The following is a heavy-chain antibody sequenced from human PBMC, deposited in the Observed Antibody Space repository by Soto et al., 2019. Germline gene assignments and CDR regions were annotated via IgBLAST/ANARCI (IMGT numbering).Heavy chain of an antibody. D-gene: IGHD6-6*01. CDR1: GYTFTGYY. CDR3: ARDRVHGIAARPGYYYYGMDV. V-gene: IGHV1-2*04. CDR2: VNPNSGGT. J-gene: IGHJ6*02. Sequence: ASVKVSCKASGYTFTGYYMHWVRQAPGQGLEWMGWVNPNSGGTNYAQKFQGWVTMTRDTSISTAYMELSRLRSDDTAVYYCARDRVHGIAARPGYYYYGMDVWGQGTTVTVSS.